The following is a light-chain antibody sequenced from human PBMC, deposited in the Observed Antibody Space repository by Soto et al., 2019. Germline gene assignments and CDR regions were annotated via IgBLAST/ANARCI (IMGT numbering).Light chain of an antibody. Sequence: QSALTQPRSVSGSPGQSVAISCTGTSSDVGGYNYVSWFQQHPGKTPKVIIYDVSKRPSGVPDRFSGSKSGNTASLTISGLQTEDEADYYCCSYAGSPYVFGTGPQLTVL. V-gene: IGLV2-11*01. CDR1: SSDVGGYNY. CDR2: DVS. CDR3: CSYAGSPYV. J-gene: IGLJ1*01.